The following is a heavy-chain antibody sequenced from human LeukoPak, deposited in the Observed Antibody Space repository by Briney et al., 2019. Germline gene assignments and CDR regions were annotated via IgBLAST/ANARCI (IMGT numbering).Heavy chain of an antibody. CDR3: AKGPSTVATYYYYYMDV. Sequence: PGGSLRLSCAASGFTFSSYWMSWVRQAPGKGLEWVANIKQDGSEKYYVDSVKGRFTISRDNSKNTLYLQMNSLRAEDTAVYYCAKGPSTVATYYYYYMDVWGKGTTVTVSS. D-gene: IGHD4-11*01. CDR1: GFTFSSYW. V-gene: IGHV3-7*01. J-gene: IGHJ6*03. CDR2: IKQDGSEK.